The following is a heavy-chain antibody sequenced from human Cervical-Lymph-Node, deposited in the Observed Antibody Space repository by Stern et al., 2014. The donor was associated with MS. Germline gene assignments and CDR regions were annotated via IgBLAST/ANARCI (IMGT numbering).Heavy chain of an antibody. D-gene: IGHD6-19*01. CDR1: GFTFSDYY. CDR2: ISSSGRSI. Sequence: VQLVESGGGLVKPGGSLRLSCAASGFTFSDYYMSWIRQAPGKGLEWGSSISSSGRSIYYADSVKGRFTISRDNAKNSLYLQMNSLRAEDTAVYYCARSHSKWLVHDAFDIWGQGTMVSVSS. V-gene: IGHV3-11*01. J-gene: IGHJ3*02. CDR3: ARSHSKWLVHDAFDI.